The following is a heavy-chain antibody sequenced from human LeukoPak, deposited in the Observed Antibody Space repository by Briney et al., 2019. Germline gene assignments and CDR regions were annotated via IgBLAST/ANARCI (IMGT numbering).Heavy chain of an antibody. V-gene: IGHV3-30*14. D-gene: IGHD6-19*01. CDR3: ARGRSGSSPVLDYYMDV. CDR1: GFNFSYYP. Sequence: GRSLRLSCAASGFNFSYYPVHWVRQAPGKGLVWVAFISDNGSLKYYADSVKGRFTISRDNSKNTLYLQMNSLRGDDTAVYYCARGRSGSSPVLDYYMDVWGKGTTVTVS. CDR2: ISDNGSLK. J-gene: IGHJ6*03.